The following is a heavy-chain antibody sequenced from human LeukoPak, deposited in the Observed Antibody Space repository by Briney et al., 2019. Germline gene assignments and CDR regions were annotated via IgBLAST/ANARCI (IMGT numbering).Heavy chain of an antibody. J-gene: IGHJ4*02. CDR1: GGSFSGYY. Sequence: SETLSLTCAVYGGSFSGYYWSWIRQPPGKGLEWIGEINHSGSTNYNPSLKSRVTISVDTSKNQFSLKLSSVTAADTAVYYCARQDRITMIVVVTPGYFDYWGQGTLVTVSS. V-gene: IGHV4-34*01. CDR2: INHSGST. CDR3: ARQDRITMIVVVTPGYFDY. D-gene: IGHD3-22*01.